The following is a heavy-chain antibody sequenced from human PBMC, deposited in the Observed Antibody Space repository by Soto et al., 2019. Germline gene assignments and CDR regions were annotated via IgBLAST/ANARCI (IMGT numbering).Heavy chain of an antibody. Sequence: QLQLQESGPGLVKPSVTLSLTCTVSGGSISSSSYYWGWIRQPPGKGLEWIGSIYYSGSTYYNPSLKSRVTISVDTSKNQFSLKLSSVTAADTAVYYCAIRSGWNQEPVIWFDPWGQGTLVTVSS. CDR1: GGSISSSSYY. J-gene: IGHJ5*02. V-gene: IGHV4-39*01. D-gene: IGHD6-19*01. CDR2: IYYSGST. CDR3: AIRSGWNQEPVIWFDP.